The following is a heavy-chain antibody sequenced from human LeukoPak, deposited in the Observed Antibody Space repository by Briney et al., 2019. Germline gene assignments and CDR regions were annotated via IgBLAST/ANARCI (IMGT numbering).Heavy chain of an antibody. Sequence: GGSLRLSCAASGFTFSDNYMTWVRQAPGKGLEWVSAISGSGGSTYYADSVKGRFTISRDNSKNTLYLQMNSLRAEDTAVYYCAKEGDFSSYFDYWGQGTLVTVSS. CDR3: AKEGDFSSYFDY. V-gene: IGHV3-23*01. CDR1: GFTFSDNY. D-gene: IGHD2/OR15-2a*01. CDR2: ISGSGGST. J-gene: IGHJ4*02.